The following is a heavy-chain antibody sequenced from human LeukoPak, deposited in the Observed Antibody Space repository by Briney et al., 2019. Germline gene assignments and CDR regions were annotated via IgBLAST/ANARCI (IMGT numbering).Heavy chain of an antibody. CDR2: ISWNSGSI. V-gene: IGHV3-9*01. J-gene: IGHJ6*03. D-gene: IGHD3-22*01. CDR3: AKDKWLPKPYYYYYYMDV. CDR1: GFTFDDYA. Sequence: PGGSLRLSCAASGFTFDDYAVHWVRQAPGKGLEWVSGISWNSGSIGYADSVKGRFTISRDNAKNSLYLQMNSLRAEDTALYYCAKDKWLPKPYYYYYYMDVWGKGTTVTVSS.